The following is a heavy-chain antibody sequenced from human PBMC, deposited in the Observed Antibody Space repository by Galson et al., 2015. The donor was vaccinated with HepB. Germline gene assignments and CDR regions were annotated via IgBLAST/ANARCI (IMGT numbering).Heavy chain of an antibody. CDR2: IYHSGST. D-gene: IGHD3-22*01. Sequence: LSLTCAVSGGSISSGGYSWSWIRQPPGKGLEWIGYIYHSGSTYYNPSLKSRVTISVDRSKNQFSLKLSSVTAADTAVYYCARIYDSSGYPYWYFDLWGRGTLVTVSS. CDR3: ARIYDSSGYPYWYFDL. J-gene: IGHJ2*01. CDR1: GGSISSGGYS. V-gene: IGHV4-30-2*01.